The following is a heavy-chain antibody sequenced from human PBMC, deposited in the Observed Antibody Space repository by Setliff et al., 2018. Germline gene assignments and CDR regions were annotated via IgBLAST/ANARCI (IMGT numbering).Heavy chain of an antibody. V-gene: IGHV1-3*01. Sequence: ASVKVSCKASGYIFTYYAIHWVRQAPGKRLEWMGWINAGNGNTKYSQKFQSRVTITRDTSASAAYMELSSLTSENTAVYYCALEYSNSSPTVYYYMDVWGKGTKVTVS. CDR1: GYIFTYYA. J-gene: IGHJ6*03. D-gene: IGHD6-6*01. CDR2: INAGNGNT. CDR3: ALEYSNSSPTVYYYMDV.